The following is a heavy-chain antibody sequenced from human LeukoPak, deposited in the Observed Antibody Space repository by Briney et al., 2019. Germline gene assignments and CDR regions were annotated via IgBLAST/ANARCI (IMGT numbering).Heavy chain of an antibody. CDR3: ARERAGTAGAFDV. CDR2: ISHSGNII. D-gene: IGHD6-19*01. V-gene: IGHV3-48*03. J-gene: IGHJ3*01. CDR1: GFTFSHYE. Sequence: PGGSLRLSCAASGFTFSHYEMDWVRQAPGKGLEFIAYISHSGNIIYYADSVKGRFTISRDNSKNTLYLQMNSLRAEDTARYYCARERAGTAGAFDVWGQGTVVTVSS.